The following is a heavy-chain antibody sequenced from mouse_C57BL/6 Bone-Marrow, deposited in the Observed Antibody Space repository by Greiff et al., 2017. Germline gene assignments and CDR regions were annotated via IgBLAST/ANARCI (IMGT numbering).Heavy chain of an antibody. D-gene: IGHD1-1*02. CDR2: IRNKANNHAT. CDR3: TTQLWSYFDY. CDR1: GFTFSDAW. V-gene: IGHV6-6*01. Sequence: DVKLVESGGGLVQPGGSMKLSCAASGFTFSDAWMDWVRQSPEKGLEWVAEIRNKANNHATYYAESVKGRFTITRDDSKSSVYLQLNSLRAEDAGIYYCTTQLWSYFDYWGQGTTLTVSS. J-gene: IGHJ2*01.